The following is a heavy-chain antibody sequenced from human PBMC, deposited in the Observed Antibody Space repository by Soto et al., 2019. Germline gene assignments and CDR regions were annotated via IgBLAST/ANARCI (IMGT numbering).Heavy chain of an antibody. Sequence: SETLSLTCSVSGGSISSCYWSWIRQPAGKGLEWIGRVYSSGSPNYNPSLKSRVTMSVDTSKNQFSLNLRSVTAADTAVYYCARYNNNWFDPWGQGTLGSVSS. CDR3: ARYNNNWFDP. V-gene: IGHV4-4*07. D-gene: IGHD1-1*01. CDR1: GGSISSCY. CDR2: VYSSGSP. J-gene: IGHJ5*02.